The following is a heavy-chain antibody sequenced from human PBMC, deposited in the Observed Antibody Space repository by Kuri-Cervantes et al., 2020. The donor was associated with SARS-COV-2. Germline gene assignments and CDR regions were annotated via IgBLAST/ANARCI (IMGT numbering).Heavy chain of an antibody. CDR2: IYDSGSI. CDR1: GGSISSGGYY. D-gene: IGHD3-10*01. Sequence: SETLSLTCTVSGGSISSGGYYWSWIRQHPGKGLEWIGYIYDSGSIYYNPSLKSRVAISVDTSKNLLSLKLSSVTAADTAVYYCARVGITRVRGVNTRFGPWGQGTLVTVSS. CDR3: ARVGITRVRGVNTRFGP. V-gene: IGHV4-31*03. J-gene: IGHJ5*02.